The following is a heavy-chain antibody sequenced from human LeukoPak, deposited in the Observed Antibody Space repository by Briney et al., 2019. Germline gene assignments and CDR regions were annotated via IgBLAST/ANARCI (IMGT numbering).Heavy chain of an antibody. D-gene: IGHD4/OR15-4a*01. J-gene: IGHJ6*03. CDR2: IYTSGST. CDR1: GGSFSGYY. V-gene: IGHV4-4*07. Sequence: PSETLSLTCAVYGGSFSGYYWSWIRQPAGKGLEWIGRIYTSGSTNYNPSLKSRVTMSVDTSKNQFSLKLSSVTAADTAVYYCARDYRDYFSYYMDVWGKGTTVTVSS. CDR3: ARDYRDYFSYYMDV.